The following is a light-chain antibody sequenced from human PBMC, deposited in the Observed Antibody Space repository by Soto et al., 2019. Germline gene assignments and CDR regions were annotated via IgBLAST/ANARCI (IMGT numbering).Light chain of an antibody. CDR1: QSMSSW. J-gene: IGKJ3*01. CDR3: QQYNSYEFT. V-gene: IGKV1-5*01. CDR2: DAS. Sequence: DIQMTQSPSTLSASVGDRVTITCRASQSMSSWLAWYQQKPGKAPKLLIYDASSLESGVPSRFSGSGSGTEFTLTITSLQPDDFATYYCQQYNSYEFTFGPGTKVDIK.